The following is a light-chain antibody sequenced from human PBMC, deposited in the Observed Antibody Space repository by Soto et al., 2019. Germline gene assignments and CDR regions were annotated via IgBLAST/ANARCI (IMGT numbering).Light chain of an antibody. CDR2: GAS. Sequence: EIVLTQSPGTLSLSPGERATLSCRASQSVSSSYFAWYQQKPGQAPRLLIYGASSRATGIPDRFSGSGSGTEFTLTISRLEPEDYAVYYCQQYGSSPNTFGQGTKLEIK. V-gene: IGKV3-20*01. CDR1: QSVSSSY. J-gene: IGKJ2*01. CDR3: QQYGSSPNT.